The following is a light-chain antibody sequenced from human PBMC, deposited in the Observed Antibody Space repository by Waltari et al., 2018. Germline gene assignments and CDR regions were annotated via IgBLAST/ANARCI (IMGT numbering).Light chain of an antibody. CDR1: STDAGPHTY. J-gene: IGLJ2*01. CDR3: CSYANMVTLFVV. Sequence: QSALTQPASVSGSPGQSITISCTGSSTDAGPHTYVSWYQQHPGKAPKLIIYAVSHRPSGISNRCSGSRSGDTASLTISGLQAEDEADYFCCSYANMVTLFVVFGGGTKLTVL. CDR2: AVS. V-gene: IGLV2-14*03.